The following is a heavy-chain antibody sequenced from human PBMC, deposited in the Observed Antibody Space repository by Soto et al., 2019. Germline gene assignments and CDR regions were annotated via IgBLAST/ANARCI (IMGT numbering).Heavy chain of an antibody. Sequence: GGSLRLSCSATGLTFNSYAMHCVRQAPGKGLEYVSGVSNNGGSTYDADSVKGRFTISRDNSKNTLYLQMSSLRAEDTGVYYCVKDEGSGPLGYWGQGT. CDR3: VKDEGSGPLGY. J-gene: IGHJ4*02. CDR1: GLTFNSYA. D-gene: IGHD6-19*01. V-gene: IGHV3-64D*08. CDR2: VSNNGGST.